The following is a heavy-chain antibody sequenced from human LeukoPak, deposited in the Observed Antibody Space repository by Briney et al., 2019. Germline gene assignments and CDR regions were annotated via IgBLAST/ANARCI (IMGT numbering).Heavy chain of an antibody. J-gene: IGHJ4*02. V-gene: IGHV3-21*01. CDR3: ARDDSSPFDY. CDR2: ISSSSSYI. D-gene: IGHD3-22*01. Sequence: AGGSLRLSCAASGFTFSSHSMNWVRQAPGKGLEWVSSISSSSSYIYYADSVKGRFTISRDNAKNSLYLQMNSLRAEDTAVYYCARDDSSPFDYWGQGTLVTVSS. CDR1: GFTFSSHS.